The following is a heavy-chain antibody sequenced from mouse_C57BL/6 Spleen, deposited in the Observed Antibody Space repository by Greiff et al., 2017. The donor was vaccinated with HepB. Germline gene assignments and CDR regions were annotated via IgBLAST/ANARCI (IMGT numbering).Heavy chain of an antibody. CDR3: ARYDGFSYWYFDV. V-gene: IGHV5-9*01. CDR2: ISGGGGNT. CDR1: GFTFSSYT. D-gene: IGHD2-3*01. J-gene: IGHJ1*03. Sequence: EVKLMESGGGLVKPGGSLKLSCAASGFTFSSYTMSWVRQTPEKRLEWVATISGGGGNTYYPDSVKGRFTISRDNAKNTLYLQMSSLRSEDTALYYCARYDGFSYWYFDVWGTGTTVTVSS.